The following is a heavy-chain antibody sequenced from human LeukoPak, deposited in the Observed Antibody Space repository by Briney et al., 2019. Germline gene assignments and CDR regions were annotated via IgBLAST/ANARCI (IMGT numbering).Heavy chain of an antibody. Sequence: SETLSLTCTVSGGSISSSSYYWGWIRQPPGKGLEWIGSIYYSGSTYYNPSLKSRVTISVDTSKNQFSLKLSSVTAADTAVYYCASPPLGIAARPPVVAFDIWGQGTMVTVSS. V-gene: IGHV4-39*01. J-gene: IGHJ3*02. D-gene: IGHD6-6*01. CDR2: IYYSGST. CDR1: GGSISSSSYY. CDR3: ASPPLGIAARPPVVAFDI.